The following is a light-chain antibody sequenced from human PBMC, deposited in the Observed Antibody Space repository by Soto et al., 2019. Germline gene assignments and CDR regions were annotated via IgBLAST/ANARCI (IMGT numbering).Light chain of an antibody. CDR1: QSVSGY. J-gene: IGKJ1*01. CDR2: DAS. V-gene: IGKV3-11*01. Sequence: DIVLTQSPVTLSLYPVERDTLSCRASQSVSGYLVWYQQKPGQAPRLLIYDASTRAAGIPARFIGSGSGTDFTLTISSLEPEDSAVYYCQQHLGRHTFGQGTKVDIK. CDR3: QQHLGRHT.